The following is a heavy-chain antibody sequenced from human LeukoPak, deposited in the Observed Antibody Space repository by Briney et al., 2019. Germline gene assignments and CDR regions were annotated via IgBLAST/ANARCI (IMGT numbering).Heavy chain of an antibody. D-gene: IGHD3-10*01. Sequence: GASVKVSCKASGYSFTNYGISWVRQAPGQGLQWMGWIGVNNADTNYAQNFQGRVTLTTDTSTGTAYMELRSLRSDDTAVYYCARVRWFGELFSDYWGQGTLVTVSS. J-gene: IGHJ4*02. CDR1: GYSFTNYG. CDR3: ARVRWFGELFSDY. CDR2: IGVNNADT. V-gene: IGHV1-18*01.